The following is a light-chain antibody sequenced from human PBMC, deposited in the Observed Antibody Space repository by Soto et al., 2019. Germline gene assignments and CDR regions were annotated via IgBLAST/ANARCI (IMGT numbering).Light chain of an antibody. CDR1: ENVGTN. CDR3: QQYNNWGLS. CDR2: GSS. J-gene: IGKJ4*01. V-gene: IGKV3D-15*01. Sequence: MVMTQSPATLSVSPGEGVTLSCSASENVGTNLAWYQQKPGQAPRLLMYGSSTRATGIPATFSGSGSGTEFTLTISSLQSEESAVYYCQQYNNWGLSFGGGTRVEIK.